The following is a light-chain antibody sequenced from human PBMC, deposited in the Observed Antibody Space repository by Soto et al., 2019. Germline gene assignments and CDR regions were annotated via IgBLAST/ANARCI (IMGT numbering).Light chain of an antibody. CDR2: GAS. Sequence: DIQLTQVPSFLCASXGQKVTVTCXASQGISSYLAWYQQNPGKAPKLLIYGASTLQSGVPSRFSGSGSGTEFTLTISSLQPEDFASYYCQKLDTFPLTFGQGTRLEIK. J-gene: IGKJ5*01. CDR1: QGISSY. V-gene: IGKV1-9*01. CDR3: QKLDTFPLT.